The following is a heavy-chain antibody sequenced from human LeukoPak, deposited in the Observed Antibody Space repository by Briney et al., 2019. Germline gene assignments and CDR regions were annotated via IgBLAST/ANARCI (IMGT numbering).Heavy chain of an antibody. CDR3: ARGYDSSSWYVRPRAPQQPTSPFDY. D-gene: IGHD6-13*01. CDR1: GYTFTSYY. CDR2: INPSGGST. J-gene: IGHJ4*02. V-gene: IGHV1-46*01. Sequence: ASVKVSCKTSGYTFTSYYMHWVRQAPGQGLEWMGIINPSGGSTTYAQKFQGRVTMTRETSTNTVYMELSSLRSEDTAVYYCARGYDSSSWYVRPRAPQQPTSPFDYWGQGTLVTVSS.